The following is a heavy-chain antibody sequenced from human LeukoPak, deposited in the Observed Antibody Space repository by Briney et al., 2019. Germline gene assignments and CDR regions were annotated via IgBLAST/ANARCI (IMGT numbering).Heavy chain of an antibody. V-gene: IGHV4-39*07. J-gene: IGHJ4*02. CDR1: GGSISSSGYY. CDR3: ARDKGHFDVDY. CDR2: IYYSGNT. D-gene: IGHD3-9*01. Sequence: PSETLSLTCNVSGGSISSSGYYWGWIRQPPGKDLEWIGSIYYSGNTFYIPSLKSRLTISLDTSKNQFSLKLSSVTAADTAVYYCARDKGHFDVDYWGQGTLVTVSS.